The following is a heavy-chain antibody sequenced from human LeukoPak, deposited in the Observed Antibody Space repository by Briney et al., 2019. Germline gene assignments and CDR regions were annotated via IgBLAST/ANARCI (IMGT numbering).Heavy chain of an antibody. J-gene: IGHJ2*01. CDR2: VYSSGST. D-gene: IGHD3-10*01. CDR3: ARGGRGPGSDYWSLEI. V-gene: IGHV4-31*01. CDR1: GDSISSGGYY. Sequence: SQTLSLTCTVSGDSISSGGYYWSWIRQHPGKGLEWIGYVYSSGSTYSNPSLKSPLTLSVDTSNNEFSLRLSSMTAADTAVYYCARGGRGPGSDYWSLEIWGRGTLVTVSS.